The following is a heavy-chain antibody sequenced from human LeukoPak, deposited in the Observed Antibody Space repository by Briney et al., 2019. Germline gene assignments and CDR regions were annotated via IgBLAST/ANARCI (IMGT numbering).Heavy chain of an antibody. V-gene: IGHV3-74*01. CDR3: ARHRFGEGSYYFDY. J-gene: IGHJ4*02. Sequence: GGSLRLSCAASGFTFSSYWMHWVRQAPGKGLVWVSRIISDGSSTSYVDSVKGRFIMSRDNAKNTLYLQMDSLRAEDTAVYYCARHRFGEGSYYFDYWGQGTLVTVSS. D-gene: IGHD3-10*01. CDR1: GFTFSSYW. CDR2: IISDGSST.